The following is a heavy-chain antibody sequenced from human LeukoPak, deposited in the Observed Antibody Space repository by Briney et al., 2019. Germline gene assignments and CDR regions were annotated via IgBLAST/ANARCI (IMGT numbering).Heavy chain of an antibody. CDR1: GFSFSDYV. V-gene: IGHV3-23*01. CDR2: ISANGGGT. J-gene: IGHJ4*02. D-gene: IGHD3-22*01. CDR3: AKDREGDPSCYYLV. Sequence: QSGGSLRLSCAASGFSFSDYVMTWVRQAPGKGLEWVSSISANGGGTYYADSVKGRFTISRDNSKNTLFLQMNSLRAEDSAVYYCAKDREGDPSCYYLVGGQGTLITVSS.